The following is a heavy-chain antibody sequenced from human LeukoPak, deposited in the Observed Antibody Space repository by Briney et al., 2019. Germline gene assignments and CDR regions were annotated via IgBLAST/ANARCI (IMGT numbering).Heavy chain of an antibody. CDR2: IDPSDSYT. D-gene: IGHD3-9*01. CDR3: ARLGGGLRYFDWLPNPLDY. Sequence: GESLKISCKGSGYSFTSYWISWVRQMPGKGLEWMGRIDPSDSYTNYSPSSQGHVTISADKSISTAYLQWSSLKASDTAMYYCARLGGGLRYFDWLPNPLDYWGQGTLVTVSS. CDR1: GYSFTSYW. J-gene: IGHJ4*02. V-gene: IGHV5-10-1*01.